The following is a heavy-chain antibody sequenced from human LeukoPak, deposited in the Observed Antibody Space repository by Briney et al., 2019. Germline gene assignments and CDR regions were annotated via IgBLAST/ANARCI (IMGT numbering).Heavy chain of an antibody. CDR2: IYYSGST. CDR1: GGSISSYY. D-gene: IGHD2-15*01. V-gene: IGHV4-59*01. J-gene: IGHJ6*04. Sequence: NPSETLSLTCTVSGGSISSYYWSWIRQPPGKGLEWIGYIYYSGSTNYNPSPKSRVTISVDTSKNQFSLKLSSVTAADTAVYYCARGDGGFDGEYGMDVWGKGTTVTVSS. CDR3: ARGDGGFDGEYGMDV.